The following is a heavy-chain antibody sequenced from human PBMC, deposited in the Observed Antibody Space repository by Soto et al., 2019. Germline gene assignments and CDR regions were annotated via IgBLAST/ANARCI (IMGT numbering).Heavy chain of an antibody. V-gene: IGHV1-18*01. CDR3: ATGLLGYCSGGSCYSDS. D-gene: IGHD2-15*01. CDR2: ISGDNGNT. CDR1: AYTFTDYA. J-gene: IGHJ4*02. Sequence: QVQLVQSGAEVKKPGASVRVSCQTSAYTFTDYAVSWVRQDPGQGLEWMGWISGDNGNTIYAQKFQGRVTMTTDTATRKAYSELRSLRSDDTAVYYCATGLLGYCSGGSCYSDSWGQGTLVTVSS.